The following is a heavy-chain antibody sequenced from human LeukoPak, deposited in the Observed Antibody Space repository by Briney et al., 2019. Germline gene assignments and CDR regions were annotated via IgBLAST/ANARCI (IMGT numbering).Heavy chain of an antibody. D-gene: IGHD6-6*01. CDR2: VFHSGNT. J-gene: IGHJ4*02. Sequence: SETLSLTCTVSGYSISSTYYWGWIRQPPGKGLKWVRSVFHSGNTYYNPSLKSRLTISADTSKNQFSLTLTSVTAADTAVYYCARDRSVGVLPAPPFDFWGQGTLVTVSS. CDR3: ARDRSVGVLPAPPFDF. CDR1: GYSISSTYY. V-gene: IGHV4-38-2*02.